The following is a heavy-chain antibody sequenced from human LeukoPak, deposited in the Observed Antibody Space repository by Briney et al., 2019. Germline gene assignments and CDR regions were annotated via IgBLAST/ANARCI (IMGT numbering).Heavy chain of an antibody. Sequence: PGGSLRLSCVASGFTFRNYWMSWVSQAPGKGVEWVANINKEGNDKYYVDSVKAPFTISRDNTKNSLFLQMNSLRAEDTAVYYCVVTRTRGDHGGQGPLATFS. J-gene: IGHJ4*02. CDR3: VVTRTRGDH. D-gene: IGHD2-21*01. CDR1: GFTFRNYW. CDR2: INKEGNDK. V-gene: IGHV3-7*03.